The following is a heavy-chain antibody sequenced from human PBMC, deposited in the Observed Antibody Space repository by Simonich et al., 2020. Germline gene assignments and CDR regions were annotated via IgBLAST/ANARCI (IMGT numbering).Heavy chain of an antibody. J-gene: IGHJ6*03. CDR2: LNPNSGGT. D-gene: IGHD6-13*01. Sequence: QVQLVQSGAEVKKPGASVKVSCKASGYTFTGYYMHWVRQAPGKGLGWMGWLNPNSGGTNYAQKFQGRVTMTRDTSISTAYMELSRLRSDDTAVYYCARGRIAAAGTYYYYYMDVWGKGTTVTVSS. CDR1: GYTFTGYY. CDR3: ARGRIAAAGTYYYYYMDV. V-gene: IGHV1-2*02.